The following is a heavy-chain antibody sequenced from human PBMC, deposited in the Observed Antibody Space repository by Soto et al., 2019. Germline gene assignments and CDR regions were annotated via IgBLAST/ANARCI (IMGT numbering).Heavy chain of an antibody. J-gene: IGHJ4*02. CDR3: ARLMGTAFDL. Sequence: GGSLRLSCAASGFTFSDHYMDWVRQAPGKGLEWVGRARNKVNGYTTAYAASVKGRFTISRDDSKNSLYLQMNSLKAEDTAVYFCARLMGTAFDLWRKGTLVTVSS. D-gene: IGHD2-8*01. CDR1: GFTFSDHY. V-gene: IGHV3-72*01. CDR2: ARNKVNGYTT.